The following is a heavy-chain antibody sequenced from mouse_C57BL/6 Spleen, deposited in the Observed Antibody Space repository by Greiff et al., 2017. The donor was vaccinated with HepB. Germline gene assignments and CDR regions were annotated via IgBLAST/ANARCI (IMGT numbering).Heavy chain of an antibody. D-gene: IGHD1-1*01. CDR3: AWIITSVVDPCDFDG. CDR1: GYTFTSYG. J-gene: IGHJ2*01. V-gene: IGHV1-81*01. Sequence: VQLQQSGAELARPGASVKLSCKASGYTFTSYGISWVKQRTGQGLEWIGEIYPRSGNTYYNEKFKGKATLTADKSSSTAYMELRSLTSEDSAVYLCAWIITSVVDPCDFDGWGQGTTLTVAS. CDR2: IYPRSGNT.